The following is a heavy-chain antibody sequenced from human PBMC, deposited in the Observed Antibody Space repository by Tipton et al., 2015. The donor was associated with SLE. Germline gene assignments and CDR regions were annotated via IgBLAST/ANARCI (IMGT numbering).Heavy chain of an antibody. V-gene: IGHV4-61*08. D-gene: IGHD4-17*01. CDR2: IDYTGRT. Sequence: TLSLTCAVSDYSFSGGYFWAWFRQPPGKGLEGVGYIDYTGRTNNNPSLKSRVTISVDTSKNQSSLKLSSVTAAATAVYDCARTYGHDGFDLWGQVTMVTVSS. J-gene: IGHJ3*01. CDR3: ARTYGHDGFDL. CDR1: DYSFSGGYF.